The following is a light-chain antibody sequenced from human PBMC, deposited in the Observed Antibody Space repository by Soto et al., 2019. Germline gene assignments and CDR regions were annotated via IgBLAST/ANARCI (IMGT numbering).Light chain of an antibody. J-gene: IGLJ3*02. Sequence: QAVVTQEPSFSVSPGGTVTLTCGLSSGSVSTDHYPSWYQQTPGQAPRTLIYSTNARSSGVPDRFSGSILGNNAALTITGAQADDESDYYCVLYLGGTWVFGGGTKVTVL. CDR1: SGSVSTDHY. V-gene: IGLV8-61*01. CDR3: VLYLGGTWV. CDR2: STN.